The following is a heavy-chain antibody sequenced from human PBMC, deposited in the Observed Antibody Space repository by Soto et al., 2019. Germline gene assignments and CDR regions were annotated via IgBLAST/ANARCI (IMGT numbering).Heavy chain of an antibody. V-gene: IGHV5-51*01. CDR3: ARQLSHICDS. J-gene: IGHJ4*02. CDR1: GYKFGSAW. CDR2: IKPGTSDI. D-gene: IGHD3-3*02. Sequence: PGESLKISCKGVGYKFGSAWIGWVRQMPGKGLEWMGIIKPGTSDIRYSPSCRGHVTISADEAVSTAYLQWSSLKASDTAMYYCARQLSHICDSWVQGTLVTV.